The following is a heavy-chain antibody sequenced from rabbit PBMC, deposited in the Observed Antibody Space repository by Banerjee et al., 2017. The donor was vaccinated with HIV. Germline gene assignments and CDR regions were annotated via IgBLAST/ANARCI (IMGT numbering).Heavy chain of an antibody. V-gene: IGHV1S45*01. CDR1: GFDFSTYYM. CDR2: IYAGKGDT. CDR3: ARDLAGVIGWNFNL. J-gene: IGHJ4*01. D-gene: IGHD4-1*01. Sequence: QVQLKETGGGLVQPGGSLTLSCKASGFDFSTYYMTWVRQAPGKGLEWIGIIYAGKGDTDYASWVNGRFTISKTSSTTVTLQMTSLTAADTATYFCARDLAGVIGWNFNLWGQGTLVTVS.